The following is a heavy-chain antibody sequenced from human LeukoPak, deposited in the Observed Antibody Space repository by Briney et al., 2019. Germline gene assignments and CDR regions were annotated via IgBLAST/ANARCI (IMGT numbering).Heavy chain of an antibody. D-gene: IGHD2-2*01. Sequence: GGSLRLSCAASGFTFSSYDMHWVRQAPGKGLEWVAVIWYDGSNKYYADSVKGRFTISRDNSKNTLYLQMNSLRAEDTAVYYCARRGVFCSSTSCYEEYYYYGMDVWGQGTTVTVSS. J-gene: IGHJ6*02. CDR1: GFTFSSYD. CDR2: IWYDGSNK. CDR3: ARRGVFCSSTSCYEEYYYYGMDV. V-gene: IGHV3-33*08.